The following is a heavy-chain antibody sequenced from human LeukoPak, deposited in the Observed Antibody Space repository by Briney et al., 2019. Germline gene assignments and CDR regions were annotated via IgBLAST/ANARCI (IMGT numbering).Heavy chain of an antibody. D-gene: IGHD1-26*01. J-gene: IGHJ4*02. CDR1: GFTFSRYA. CDR3: ARVGEGAAKD. Sequence: PGGSLRLSCAASGFTFSRYAMSWVRQAPGKGLEWVSVIYSGGSTYYADSVKGRFAISRDNSKNTLYLQMDSLRAEDTAVYYCARVGEGAAKDWGQGTLVTVSS. CDR2: IYSGGST. V-gene: IGHV3-53*01.